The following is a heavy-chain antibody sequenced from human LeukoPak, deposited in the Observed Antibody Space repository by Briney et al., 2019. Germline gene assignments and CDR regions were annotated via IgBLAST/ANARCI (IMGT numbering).Heavy chain of an antibody. V-gene: IGHV1-46*01. CDR1: GYTFTSYY. J-gene: IGHJ6*02. CDR2: INPSGGST. Sequence: GASVKVSCKASGYTFTSYYMHWVRQAPGQGLEWMGIINPSGGSTSYAQKFQGGVTMTRDTSTSTVYMELSSLRSEDTAVYYCAKAKGSSWYGNYYYGMDVWGQGTTVTVSS. D-gene: IGHD6-13*01. CDR3: AKAKGSSWYGNYYYGMDV.